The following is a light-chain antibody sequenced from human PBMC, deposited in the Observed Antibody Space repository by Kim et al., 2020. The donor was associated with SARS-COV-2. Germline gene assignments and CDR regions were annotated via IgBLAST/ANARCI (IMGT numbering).Light chain of an antibody. J-gene: IGLJ1*01. Sequence: ALGQTVRITCQGDSRRNYYASWFQQKPGQAPVLVIHGHNNRPSGIPDRFSGSSSGNIASLAITGAQAEDEADYYCSSRDSSGNHYVFGTGTKVTVL. CDR2: GHN. CDR3: SSRDSSGNHYV. V-gene: IGLV3-19*01. CDR1: SRRNYY.